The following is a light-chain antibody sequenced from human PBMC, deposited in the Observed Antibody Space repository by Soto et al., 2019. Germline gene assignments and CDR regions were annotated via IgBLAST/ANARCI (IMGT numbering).Light chain of an antibody. CDR2: AAS. Sequence: DIQMTQSPSSLSASVGDRVTITCRASQGISNYLAWYQQKPGKVPKLLIYAASTLQSGVSSRFSGSVSGTDFTLTISSLQPEDVATYYCQQYNSAPRTFGQWPKVEIK. CDR3: QQYNSAPRT. J-gene: IGKJ1*01. CDR1: QGISNY. V-gene: IGKV1-27*01.